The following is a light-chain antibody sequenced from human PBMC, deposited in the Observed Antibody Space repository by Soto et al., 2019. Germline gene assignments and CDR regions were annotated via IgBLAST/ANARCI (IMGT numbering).Light chain of an antibody. Sequence: EIVLTQSQATLSFSPWEGATLSSSASQSISSSYLAWYQQKPGQAPRLLIYGASTRATGIPDRFSGSGSGTDFTLTISRLESEDFAVYYCQQYGSSPRTFGQGTKVDIK. CDR1: QSISSSY. CDR3: QQYGSSPRT. J-gene: IGKJ1*01. CDR2: GAS. V-gene: IGKV3-20*01.